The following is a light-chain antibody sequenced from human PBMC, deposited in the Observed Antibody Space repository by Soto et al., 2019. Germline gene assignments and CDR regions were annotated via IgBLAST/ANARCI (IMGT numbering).Light chain of an antibody. CDR3: QQLNSYPLT. Sequence: DIRLTQSTAFLSASLGDRVTITWGATQGMSNYLAWYQQKPGKAPNLLIYAASTLQSGVPSRFSGSGSGTEFTLTISSLQPEDFATYYCQQLNSYPLTFGQGTRLEIK. J-gene: IGKJ5*01. CDR1: QGMSNY. CDR2: AAS. V-gene: IGKV1-9*01.